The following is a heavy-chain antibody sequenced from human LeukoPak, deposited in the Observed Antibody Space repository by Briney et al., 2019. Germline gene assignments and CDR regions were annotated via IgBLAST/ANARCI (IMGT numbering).Heavy chain of an antibody. CDR1: GFTFSSYW. D-gene: IGHD4-23*01. Sequence: GGSLRLSCAVTGFTFSSYWMHWVRQAPGKGLVWVSRIDRDGSRINYADSVKGRFTISRDNGKNTLFLQMDSLRAEDAAVYYCVRGNDYGGPHYWGQGTLVTVSS. CDR2: IDRDGSRI. J-gene: IGHJ4*02. V-gene: IGHV3-74*01. CDR3: VRGNDYGGPHY.